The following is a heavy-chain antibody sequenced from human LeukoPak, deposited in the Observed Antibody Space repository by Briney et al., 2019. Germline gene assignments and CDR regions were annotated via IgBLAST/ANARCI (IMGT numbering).Heavy chain of an antibody. D-gene: IGHD5-24*01. CDR3: IRDFRSADL. CDR1: GFTFRYYA. Sequence: GGSLRLSCTSSGFTFRYYAISWVRQAPGKGLEWVSSTSGTGDTTYYADSVKGRFTVSRDSSTNTLWLQMNSLRAEDTATYYCIRDFRSADLWGQGTLVTVTS. V-gene: IGHV3-23*01. CDR2: TSGTGDTT. J-gene: IGHJ5*02.